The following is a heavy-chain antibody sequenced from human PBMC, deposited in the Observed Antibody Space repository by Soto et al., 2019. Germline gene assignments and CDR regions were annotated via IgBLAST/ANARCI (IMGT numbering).Heavy chain of an antibody. V-gene: IGHV4-34*01. CDR3: ARGRITGTTTGWFDA. Sequence: QVQLQQWGAGLLKPSETLSLTCAVSGGSFSGYYWSWIRQPPGKGLEWMGAINHSGSTNYNPSLKSRVTIAVDTSKNQVSLKLSSVTAADPAVYYCARGRITGTTTGWFDAWGQGTLVTVSS. CDR2: INHSGST. D-gene: IGHD1-7*01. CDR1: GGSFSGYY. J-gene: IGHJ5*02.